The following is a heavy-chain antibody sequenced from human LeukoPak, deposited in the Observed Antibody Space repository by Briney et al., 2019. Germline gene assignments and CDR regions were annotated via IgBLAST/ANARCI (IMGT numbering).Heavy chain of an antibody. J-gene: IGHJ5*02. CDR1: GFTFSDYY. V-gene: IGHV3-11*01. Sequence: AGGSLRLSCAASGFTFSDYYMSWIRQAPGKGLEWVSYISSSGSTIYYADSVKGRFTISRDNAKNSLYLQMNSLRAEDTAVYYCAREGDDYGDYGEPTAGWFDPWGQGTLVTVSS. CDR3: AREGDDYGDYGEPTAGWFDP. CDR2: ISSSGSTI. D-gene: IGHD4-17*01.